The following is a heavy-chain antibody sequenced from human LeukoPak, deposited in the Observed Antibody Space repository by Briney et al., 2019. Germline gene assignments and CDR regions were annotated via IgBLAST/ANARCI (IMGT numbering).Heavy chain of an antibody. CDR2: INQDGTEK. Sequence: GGSLRLSCAASGFTFTIYWMSWVRQAPGKGLEWVANINQDGTEKYYVDSVKGRFTISRDNAKNSLDLQMNSLRVEDTAVYYCAKVAKYYYGSETYYFFEHWGQGTPVTASS. CDR1: GFTFTIYW. V-gene: IGHV3-7*01. CDR3: AKVAKYYYGSETYYFFEH. J-gene: IGHJ4*02. D-gene: IGHD3-10*01.